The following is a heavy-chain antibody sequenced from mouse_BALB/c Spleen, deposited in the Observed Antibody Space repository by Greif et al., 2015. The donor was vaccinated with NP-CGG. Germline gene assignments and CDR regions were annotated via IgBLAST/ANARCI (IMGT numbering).Heavy chain of an antibody. V-gene: IGHV1-7*01. CDR2: INPSTGYT. CDR1: GYTFTSYW. Sequence: VQLQQSGAELAKPGASVKMSCKASGYTFTSYWMHWVKQRPGQGLEWIGYINPSTGYTEYNQKFKDKATLTADKSSSTAYMQLSSLTSEDSAVYYCARGDYYRYDGYYFDYWGQGTTLTVSS. D-gene: IGHD2-14*01. CDR3: ARGDYYRYDGYYFDY. J-gene: IGHJ2*01.